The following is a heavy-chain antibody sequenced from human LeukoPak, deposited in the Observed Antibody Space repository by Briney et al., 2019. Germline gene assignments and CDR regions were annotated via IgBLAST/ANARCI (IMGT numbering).Heavy chain of an antibody. Sequence: ASVKVSCKASGYTFTGYYMHWVRQAPGQGLEWMGWINPNSGGTNYAQKFQGRVTMTRDTSISTAYMELGRLRSDDTAMYYCARLITGTLLTDYWGQGTLVTVSS. J-gene: IGHJ4*02. CDR1: GYTFTGYY. CDR2: INPNSGGT. CDR3: ARLITGTLLTDY. D-gene: IGHD1-20*01. V-gene: IGHV1-2*02.